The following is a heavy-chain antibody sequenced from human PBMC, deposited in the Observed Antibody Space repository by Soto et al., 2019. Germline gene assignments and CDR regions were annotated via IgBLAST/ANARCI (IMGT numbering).Heavy chain of an antibody. J-gene: IGHJ6*03. CDR3: ARGPGAGSSDYGGLYYYMDV. Sequence: GGSLRLSCAASGFTVSSNYMSWVRQAPGKGLEWVSVIYSGGSTYYADSVKGRFTISRDNSKNTLYLQMNSLRAEDTAVYYCARGPGAGSSDYGGLYYYMDVWGKGTTVTVSS. CDR2: IYSGGST. CDR1: GFTVSSNY. D-gene: IGHD4-17*01. V-gene: IGHV3-66*01.